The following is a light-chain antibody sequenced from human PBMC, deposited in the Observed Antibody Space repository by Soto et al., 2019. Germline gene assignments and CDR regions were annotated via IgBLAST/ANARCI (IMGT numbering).Light chain of an antibody. CDR1: QSVNSN. J-gene: IGKJ1*01. CDR2: GAS. CDR3: QQYNNWPRT. V-gene: IGKV3-15*01. Sequence: EIVMPPPPATFSVSQVERATLSCRASQSVNSNLAWYQQKPGQAPRLLMSGASTRATGIPARFSGSGSETGFTLTISSLQSEDFAVYYCQQYNNWPRTFGQGTKVDIK.